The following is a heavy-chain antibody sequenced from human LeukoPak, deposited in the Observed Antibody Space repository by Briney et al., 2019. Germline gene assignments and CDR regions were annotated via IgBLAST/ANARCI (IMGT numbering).Heavy chain of an antibody. D-gene: IGHD2-2*01. CDR3: ATQELVPAALNAFDI. V-gene: IGHV4-4*07. J-gene: IGHJ3*02. Sequence: SETLSLTCAVSGGSISSYYWSWIRQPAGKGLEWIGRIYTSGSTNYNPSLKSRVTMSVDTSKNQFSLKLSSVTAADTAVYYCATQELVPAALNAFDIWGQGTLVTVSS. CDR1: GGSISSYY. CDR2: IYTSGST.